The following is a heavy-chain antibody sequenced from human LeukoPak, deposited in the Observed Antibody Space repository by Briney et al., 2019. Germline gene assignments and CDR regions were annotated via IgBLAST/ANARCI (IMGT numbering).Heavy chain of an antibody. CDR2: INHGGST. J-gene: IGHJ4*02. CDR1: GGSFSGYY. V-gene: IGHV4-34*01. Sequence: PSETLSLTCAVYGGSFSGYYWSWIRQPPGKGLEWIGEINHGGSTNYNPSLKSRVTISVDTSKNQFSLKLSSVTAADTAVYYCAKGLSPGNWGQGTLVTVSS. CDR3: AKGLSPGN. D-gene: IGHD1-26*01.